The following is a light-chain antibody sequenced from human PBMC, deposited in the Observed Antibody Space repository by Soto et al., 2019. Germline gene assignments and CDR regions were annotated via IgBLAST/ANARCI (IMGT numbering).Light chain of an antibody. Sequence: QSVLTQPPSASGNPGQRLTISCSGSTSNILRNYVYWYRQLPGTATRLLISMNDQRPSGVPDRFSGSKSGTSASLAISGLRSEDDADYYCASWDDSLSGYVFGTGTKLTVL. CDR3: ASWDDSLSGYV. J-gene: IGLJ1*01. CDR2: MND. V-gene: IGLV1-47*01. CDR1: TSNILRNY.